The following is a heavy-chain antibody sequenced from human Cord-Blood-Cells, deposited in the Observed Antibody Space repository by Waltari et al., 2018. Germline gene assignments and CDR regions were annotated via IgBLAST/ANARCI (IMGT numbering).Heavy chain of an antibody. CDR3: ARTYNWNYNWFDP. CDR2: ISYDGRNK. D-gene: IGHD1-7*01. J-gene: IGHJ5*02. Sequence: QVQLVESGGGVVQPGRSLRLSCAASGFTFSSYAMHWVRQAPGKGLEWVAVISYDGRNKYYADSVKGRFTISRDNSKNTLYLQMNSLRAEDTAVYYCARTYNWNYNWFDPWGQGTLVTVSS. CDR1: GFTFSSYA. V-gene: IGHV3-30*04.